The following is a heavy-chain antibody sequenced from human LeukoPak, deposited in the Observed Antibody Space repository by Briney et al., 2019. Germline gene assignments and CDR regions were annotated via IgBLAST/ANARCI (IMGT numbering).Heavy chain of an antibody. J-gene: IGHJ4*02. CDR2: ISSDGNSK. V-gene: IGHV3-30*01. CDR1: GFTFSRYA. D-gene: IGHD3-3*01. CDR3: ARVSVFGVVIPPDF. Sequence: GGSPRPSCAASGFTFSRYAIHWVRQAPGKGLEWVAVISSDGNSKYYADSVKGRFTISRDNSKNTLYLQMNSLRAEDTAVYYCARVSVFGVVIPPDFWGQGTLVTVSS.